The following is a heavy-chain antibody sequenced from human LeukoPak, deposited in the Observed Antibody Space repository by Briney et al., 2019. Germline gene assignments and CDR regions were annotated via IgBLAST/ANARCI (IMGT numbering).Heavy chain of an antibody. CDR1: GFTFSSYA. V-gene: IGHV3-30*04. D-gene: IGHD2-2*01. CDR3: ARDDCSSTSCYEYYYYGMDV. J-gene: IGHJ6*02. CDR2: ISYDGSNK. Sequence: PGRSLRLSCAASGFTFSSYAMHWVRQAPGKGLEWVAVISYDGSNKYYADSVKGRFTISRDNSKNTLYLQMNSLRAEDTAVYYCARDDCSSTSCYEYYYYGMDVWGQGTTVTVSS.